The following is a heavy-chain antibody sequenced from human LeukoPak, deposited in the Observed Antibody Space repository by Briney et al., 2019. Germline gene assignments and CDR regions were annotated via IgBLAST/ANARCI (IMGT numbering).Heavy chain of an antibody. CDR2: ISSSGSTI. J-gene: IGHJ3*02. V-gene: IGHV3-11*01. D-gene: IGHD3-3*01. CDR1: GFTFSDYY. CDR3: AREGVFGVAIMNGAFDI. Sequence: GGSLRLSCAASGFTFSDYYMSWIRQAPGKGLEWVSYISSSGSTIYYADSVKGRFTISRDNAKNSLYLQMNSLRAEDTAVYYCAREGVFGVAIMNGAFDIWGQGTMVTVSS.